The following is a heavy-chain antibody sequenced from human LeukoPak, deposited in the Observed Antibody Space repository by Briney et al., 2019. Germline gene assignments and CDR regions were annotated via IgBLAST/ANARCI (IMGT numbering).Heavy chain of an antibody. Sequence: PGGSLRLSCAASGFPLSSYSMNWVRQAPGKGLEWVSFISSSSNYIYYADSVKGRFTISRDNAKNSLYLQMNSLRVEDTAVYYCARDQCEGICPDSWGQGTLVTVSS. D-gene: IGHD3-10*01. CDR2: ISSSSNYI. V-gene: IGHV3-21*01. J-gene: IGHJ5*01. CDR3: ARDQCEGICPDS. CDR1: GFPLSSYS.